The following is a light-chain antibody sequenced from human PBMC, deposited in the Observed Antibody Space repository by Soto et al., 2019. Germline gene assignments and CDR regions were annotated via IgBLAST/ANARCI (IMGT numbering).Light chain of an antibody. CDR2: KAS. J-gene: IGKJ1*01. CDR1: QSISSW. Sequence: DIQMTQSPSTLSASVLDRVTITCRASQSISSWLAWYQQKPGKAPKLLIYKASSLESGVPSRFSGSGSGKEFTLTISSLQPDDFATYYCKQYNSYATFGQGTKVDIK. CDR3: KQYNSYAT. V-gene: IGKV1-5*03.